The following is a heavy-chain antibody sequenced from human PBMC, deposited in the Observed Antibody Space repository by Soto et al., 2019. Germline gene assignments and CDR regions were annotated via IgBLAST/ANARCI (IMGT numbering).Heavy chain of an antibody. D-gene: IGHD3-3*01. J-gene: IGHJ6*02. CDR2: INPSGGST. V-gene: IGHV1-46*01. CDR3: ARAIDYDFWSGYYSTYYGMDV. Sequence: GASVKVSCKASGYTFTSYYMHWVRQAPGQGLEWMGIINPSGGSTSYAQKFQGRVTMTRDTSTSTVYMELSSLRSEDTAVYYCARAIDYDFWSGYYSTYYGMDVWGQGTTVTVSS. CDR1: GYTFTSYY.